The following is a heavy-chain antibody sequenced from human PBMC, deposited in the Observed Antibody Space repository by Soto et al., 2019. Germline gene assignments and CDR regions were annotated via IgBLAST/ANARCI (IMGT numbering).Heavy chain of an antibody. J-gene: IGHJ4*02. CDR3: ARAAYCNGGSCYIDY. CDR2: IYHSGST. CDR1: GGSSSSGGYS. V-gene: IGHV4-30-2*01. D-gene: IGHD2-15*01. Sequence: SETLSLTCAVSGGSSSSGGYSWSWIRQPPGKGLEWIGYIYHSGSTYYNPSLKSRVTMSVDRSKNQFSLRLSSVTAADTAVYYCARAAYCNGGSCYIDYWGQGTLVTVSS.